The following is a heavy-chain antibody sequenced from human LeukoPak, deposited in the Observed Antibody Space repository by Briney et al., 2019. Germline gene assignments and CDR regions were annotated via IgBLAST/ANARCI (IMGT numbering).Heavy chain of an antibody. CDR2: IGGSDSIV. CDR3: AREKVAGTFDS. V-gene: IGHV3-11*01. D-gene: IGHD6-19*01. CDR1: EFTVNDYY. Sequence: GWSLRLSCAVSEFTVNDYYMSWIRQAPGKGLEWVSDIGGSDSIVAYADSVKGRFSISRDFAKNSLYLQMNSRRAEDTAVYYCAREKVAGTFDSWGQGTRVTVPS. J-gene: IGHJ4*02.